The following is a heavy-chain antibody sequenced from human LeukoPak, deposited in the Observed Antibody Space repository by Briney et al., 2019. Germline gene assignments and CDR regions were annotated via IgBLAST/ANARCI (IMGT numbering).Heavy chain of an antibody. CDR1: GGSISSYY. CDR2: IYTSGST. J-gene: IGHJ6*03. CDR3: ASHYCSGTSCYPPTGHYYYYMDV. D-gene: IGHD2-2*01. V-gene: IGHV4-4*09. Sequence: SETLSLTCTVSGGSISSYYWSWIRQPPGKGLEWIGYIYTSGSTNYNPSLKSRVTISVDTSKNQFSLKLSSVTAADTAVYYCASHYCSGTSCYPPTGHYYYYMDVWGKGTTVTVSS.